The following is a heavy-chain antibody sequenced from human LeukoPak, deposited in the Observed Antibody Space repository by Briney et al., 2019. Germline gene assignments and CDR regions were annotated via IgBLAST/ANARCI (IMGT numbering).Heavy chain of an antibody. Sequence: SETLSLTCTVSGYSIRSGYYWGWIRQPPGKGLEWIACIYQSGSTYYNPSPKSRVTISVDTSKNHFSLKLSSVTAADTAVYYCARVPGPNWFDPWGQGTLVTVSS. J-gene: IGHJ5*02. CDR1: GYSIRSGYY. CDR2: IYQSGST. CDR3: ARVPGPNWFDP. V-gene: IGHV4-38-2*02.